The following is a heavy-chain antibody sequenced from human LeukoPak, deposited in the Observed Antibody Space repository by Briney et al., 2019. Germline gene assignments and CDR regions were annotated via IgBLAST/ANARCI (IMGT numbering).Heavy chain of an antibody. Sequence: SQTLSLTCTVSGGSISSYYWSWIRQPPRKGLEWIGYIYYSGSTNYNPSLKSRVTISVDTSKNQFSLKLSSVTAADTAVYYCARRSNVVVPAAMLDYYYMDVWGKGTTVTVSS. J-gene: IGHJ6*03. CDR1: GGSISSYY. CDR3: ARRSNVVVPAAMLDYYYMDV. CDR2: IYYSGST. D-gene: IGHD2-2*01. V-gene: IGHV4-59*08.